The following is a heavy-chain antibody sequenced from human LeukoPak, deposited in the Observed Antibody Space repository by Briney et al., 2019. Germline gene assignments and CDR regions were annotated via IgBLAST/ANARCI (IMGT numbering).Heavy chain of an antibody. CDR3: AKDLSTVTTHDYYGMDV. J-gene: IGHJ6*02. D-gene: IGHD4-17*01. CDR2: ISSGGTT. CDR1: GFTFSSYG. Sequence: GGSLRLSCAASGFTFSSYGMDWVRQAPEKGLEWVSGISSGGTTHYADSVKGRFTISRDNSKNTLYLQMNSLRAEDTAVYYCAKDLSTVTTHDYYGMDVWGQGTTVTVSS. V-gene: IGHV3-23*01.